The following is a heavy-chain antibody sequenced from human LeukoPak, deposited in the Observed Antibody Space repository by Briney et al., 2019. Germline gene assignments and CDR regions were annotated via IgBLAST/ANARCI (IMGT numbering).Heavy chain of an antibody. J-gene: IGHJ3*02. V-gene: IGHV4-38-2*01. CDR3: ARYCSSTSCTPGAFDI. CDR1: GYSISSGYY. CDR2: IYHCGST. Sequence: PSETLSLTCAVSGYSISSGYYWGWIRQPPGKGLEGIGSIYHCGSTYYNPSLKSRVTISVDTSKNQFSLKLSSVTAADTAVYYCARYCSSTSCTPGAFDIWGQGTMVTVSS. D-gene: IGHD2-2*01.